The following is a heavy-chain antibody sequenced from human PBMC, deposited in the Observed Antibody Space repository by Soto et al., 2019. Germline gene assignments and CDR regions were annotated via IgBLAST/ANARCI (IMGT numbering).Heavy chain of an antibody. Sequence: EVQLVESGGGLVQPGGSLRLFCAASGFIFTNYWMSWVRQAPGKGLEWVANINREGSEKRYVDSVKGRFSISRDNAKNSLYLQMNSLSAGDTGVYYCTSARSSVGAPGGFIEYWGQGNLVTVSS. CDR3: TSARSSVGAPGGFIEY. D-gene: IGHD1-26*01. CDR1: GFIFTNYW. J-gene: IGHJ4*02. V-gene: IGHV3-7*03. CDR2: INREGSEK.